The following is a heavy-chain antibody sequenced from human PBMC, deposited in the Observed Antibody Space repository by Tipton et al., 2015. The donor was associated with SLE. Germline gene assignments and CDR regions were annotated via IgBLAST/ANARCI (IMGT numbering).Heavy chain of an antibody. V-gene: IGHV4-59*11. CDR3: ARRSVQEAFDI. Sequence: LRLSCTVSGASISTHYWSWIRQPPGKGLEWIGYISYTGNTNFNPSLKSRVTMSVATSKNQFSLRLTSVTAADTAVYFCARRSVQEAFDIWGQGTMVTVSS. CDR2: ISYTGNT. CDR1: GASISTHY. D-gene: IGHD1-1*01. J-gene: IGHJ3*02.